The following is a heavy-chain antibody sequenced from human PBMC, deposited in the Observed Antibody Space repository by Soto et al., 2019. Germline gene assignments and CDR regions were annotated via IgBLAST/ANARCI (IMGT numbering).Heavy chain of an antibody. V-gene: IGHV4-31*03. Sequence: QVQLQESGPGLVKPSQTLSLTCTVSGASINGGGFYWSWIRQVPGKGLEWIGYVYCSGITCYNPSLESRVIISLDTSQIHFSLNLSSVIAADTAVYYCASGNAWEVRFASWGQGTLVTVS. CDR1: GASINGGGFY. D-gene: IGHD1-26*01. CDR3: ASGNAWEVRFAS. J-gene: IGHJ4*02. CDR2: VYCSGIT.